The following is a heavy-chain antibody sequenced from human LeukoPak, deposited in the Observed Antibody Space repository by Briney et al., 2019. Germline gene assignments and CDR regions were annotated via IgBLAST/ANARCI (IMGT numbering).Heavy chain of an antibody. J-gene: IGHJ4*02. Sequence: ASVKVSCKASGYTFTSYGISWVRQAPGQGLGWMGWLSAYNGNTNYAQKLQGRVTMTTDTSTSTAYMELRSLRSDDTAVYYCARDPAPYYDFWSGYYTYFDYWGQGTLVTVSS. D-gene: IGHD3-3*01. V-gene: IGHV1-18*01. CDR3: ARDPAPYYDFWSGYYTYFDY. CDR2: LSAYNGNT. CDR1: GYTFTSYG.